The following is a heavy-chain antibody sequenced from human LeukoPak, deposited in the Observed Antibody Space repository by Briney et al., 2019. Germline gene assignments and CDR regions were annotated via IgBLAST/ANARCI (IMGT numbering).Heavy chain of an antibody. CDR2: IYYSGST. Sequence: PSETLSLTCTVSGYSISSGYYWGWIRQPPGKGLEWIGSIYYSGSTYYNPSLKSRVTISVDTSKHQFSLKLSSVTAADTAVYYCARALRAFCDYWGQGTLVTVSS. CDR1: GYSISSGYY. V-gene: IGHV4-38-2*02. CDR3: ARALRAFCDY. D-gene: IGHD3-10*01. J-gene: IGHJ4*02.